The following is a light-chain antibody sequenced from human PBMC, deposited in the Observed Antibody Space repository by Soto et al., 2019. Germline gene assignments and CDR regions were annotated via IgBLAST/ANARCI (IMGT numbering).Light chain of an antibody. CDR2: GAS. Sequence: EIVMTPSPATLSVSPGERATLSCRASQSVSSKLVWYQQKLGQAPRLLIYGASTRATGIPARFSGSGSGTEFTLTISSLQSEDFAVYYCQQYNNWPRTFGQGTKVEIK. V-gene: IGKV3-15*01. CDR1: QSVSSK. CDR3: QQYNNWPRT. J-gene: IGKJ1*01.